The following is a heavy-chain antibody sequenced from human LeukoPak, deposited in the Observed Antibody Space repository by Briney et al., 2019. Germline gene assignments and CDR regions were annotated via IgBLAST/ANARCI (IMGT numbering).Heavy chain of an antibody. V-gene: IGHV5-51*01. Sequence: GESLKISCRGSGYSFTSYWLGWVRQMPGKGLEWMGIIYPGDSDTRYSPSFQGQVTISADKSISTAYLQWSRLEASDTAMYYCARMADIGGWFDPWGEGTLVTVSS. CDR1: GYSFTSYW. CDR2: IYPGDSDT. CDR3: ARMADIGGWFDP. D-gene: IGHD5-24*01. J-gene: IGHJ5*02.